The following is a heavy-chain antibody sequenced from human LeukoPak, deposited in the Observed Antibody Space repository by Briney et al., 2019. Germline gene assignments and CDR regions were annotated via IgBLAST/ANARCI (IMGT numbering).Heavy chain of an antibody. CDR3: PRRDYAAWFDP. V-gene: IGHV4-39*01. CDR2: VYYSGST. D-gene: IGHD4/OR15-4a*01. CDR1: GDSITSGGVY. Sequence: SETLSLTCNVSGDSITSGGVYWAWIRQSPGKGLEWIGNVYYSGSTQYNPSLRGRVSISMDMTKNQFSLNLNSVSVTDTAIYYCPRRDYAAWFDPWGQGTLVTVSS. J-gene: IGHJ5*02.